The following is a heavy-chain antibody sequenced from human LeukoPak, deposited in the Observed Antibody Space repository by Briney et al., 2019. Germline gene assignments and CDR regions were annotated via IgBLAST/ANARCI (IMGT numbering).Heavy chain of an antibody. CDR2: ISSSSSYI. CDR1: GFTFSSYS. V-gene: IGHV3-21*01. J-gene: IGHJ4*02. Sequence: GGSLRLSCAASGFTFSSYSMNWVRQAPGKGLEWVSSISSSSSYIYYADSVKGRFTISRDNAKNSLYLQMNSLRAEDTAVYYCARDRWEYYYDSSGLYDYWGQGTLVTVSS. D-gene: IGHD3-22*01. CDR3: ARDRWEYYYDSSGLYDY.